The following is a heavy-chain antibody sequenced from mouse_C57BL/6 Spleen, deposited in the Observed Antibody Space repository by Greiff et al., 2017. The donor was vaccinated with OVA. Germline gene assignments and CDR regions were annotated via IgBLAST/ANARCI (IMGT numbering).Heavy chain of an antibody. J-gene: IGHJ3*01. CDR2: INPNNGGT. Sequence: VQLQQSGPELVKPGASVKMSCKASGYTFTDYNMHWVKQSHGKSLEWIGYINPNNGGTSYNQKFKGKATLTVNKSSSTAYMELRSLTSEDSAVDYCARSQYYGSSLAWFAYWGQGTLVTVSA. D-gene: IGHD1-1*01. CDR1: GYTFTDYN. V-gene: IGHV1-22*01. CDR3: ARSQYYGSSLAWFAY.